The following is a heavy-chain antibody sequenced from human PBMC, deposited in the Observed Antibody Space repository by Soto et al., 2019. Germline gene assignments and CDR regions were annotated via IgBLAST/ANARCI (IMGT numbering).Heavy chain of an antibody. CDR1: GGTFSRYA. CDR3: ATAGGAMAPFDY. CDR2: IIPIFGTA. J-gene: IGHJ4*02. V-gene: IGHV1-69*01. Sequence: QVQLVQSGAKVKKPGSSVKVSCKASGGTFSRYAISWVRQAPGQGLEWMGGIIPIFGTANYAQKFQGRVTITADESTSTAYMELSSLRSEDTAVYYSATAGGAMAPFDYWGQGTLVTVSS. D-gene: IGHD5-18*01.